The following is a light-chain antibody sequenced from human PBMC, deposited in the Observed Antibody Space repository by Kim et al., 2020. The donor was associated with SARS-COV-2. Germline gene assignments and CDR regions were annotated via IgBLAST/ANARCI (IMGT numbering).Light chain of an antibody. Sequence: DIVLTQSPGTLSLSPGEGATLSCRASQSVSSNHLAWYQQKPGQAPRVIIYGTSNRPAGIPDMFSGRGSGTDFTLTISRLEPEDFAVYYCQQYGSSPLVTFGPGTKVDIK. CDR3: QQYGSSPLVT. CDR2: GTS. CDR1: QSVSSNH. V-gene: IGKV3-20*01. J-gene: IGKJ3*01.